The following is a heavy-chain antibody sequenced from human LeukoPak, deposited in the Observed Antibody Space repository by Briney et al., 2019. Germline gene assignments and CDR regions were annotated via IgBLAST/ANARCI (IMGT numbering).Heavy chain of an antibody. CDR2: IIPILGIA. CDR3: ARDVRSNLLGY. V-gene: IGHV1-69*04. D-gene: IGHD3-16*01. J-gene: IGHJ4*02. CDR1: GGTFGSYT. Sequence: GASVKVSCKASGGTFGSYTISWVRQAPGQGLEWMGRIIPILGIANYAQKFQGRVTITADKSTSTAYMELSSLRSEDTAVYYCARDVRSNLLGYWGQGTLVTVSS.